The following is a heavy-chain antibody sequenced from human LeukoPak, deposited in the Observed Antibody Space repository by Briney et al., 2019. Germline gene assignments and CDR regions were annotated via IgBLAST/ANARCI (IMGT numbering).Heavy chain of an antibody. J-gene: IGHJ5*02. CDR3: ARDSWAVREAYNWFDP. CDR2: IYHSGST. D-gene: IGHD6-19*01. CDR1: GYSISSGYY. Sequence: PSETLSLTCTVSGYSISSGYYWGWIRQPPGKGLEWIGSIYHSGSTYYNPSLKSRVTISVDTSKNQFSLQLNSVTPEDTAVYYCARDSWAVREAYNWFDPWGQGTLVTVSS. V-gene: IGHV4-38-2*02.